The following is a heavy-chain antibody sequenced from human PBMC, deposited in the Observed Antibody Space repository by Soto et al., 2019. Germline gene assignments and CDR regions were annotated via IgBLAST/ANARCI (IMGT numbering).Heavy chain of an antibody. D-gene: IGHD3-9*01. V-gene: IGHV4-30-4*01. CDR1: GGSISSGDYF. CDR2: ISSIGST. J-gene: IGHJ6*02. Sequence: QVQLQASGPGLVKPSQTLSLTCTVSGGSISSGDYFWSWIRQSPANGLEWIGYISSIGSTYYNPSLKTRVSVSRDTSKNQFSLKLSSVTTTDTAVYYCARGLVIRPYYYHGMDVWGQGTTVTVSS. CDR3: ARGLVIRPYYYHGMDV.